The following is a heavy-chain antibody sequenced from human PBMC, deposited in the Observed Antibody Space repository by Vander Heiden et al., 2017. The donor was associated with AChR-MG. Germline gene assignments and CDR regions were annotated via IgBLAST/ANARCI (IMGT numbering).Heavy chain of an antibody. CDR3: TRSVAGKDY. J-gene: IGHJ4*02. V-gene: IGHV3-7*01. CDR1: GFTLSNYW. D-gene: IGHD6-19*01. CDR2: IRQDGRDK. Sequence: EVQLVESGGGLVQPGGSLRLSCAASGFTLSNYWMAWVRQAPEKGLEWVANIRQDGRDKYYVDSVKGRFTISRDNAKNSLYLEMNSLRGEDTAVYYGTRSVAGKDYWGQGTLVTVS.